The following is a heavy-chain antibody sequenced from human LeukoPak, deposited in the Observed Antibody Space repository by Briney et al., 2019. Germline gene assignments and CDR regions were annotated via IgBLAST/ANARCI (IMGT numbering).Heavy chain of an antibody. CDR2: ISSSSSYI. CDR1: GFTFSNYV. D-gene: IGHD5-24*01. V-gene: IGHV3-21*01. J-gene: IGHJ4*02. CDR3: AKWDSRDGYKEGY. Sequence: GGSLRLSCADSGFTFSNYVMSWVRQAPGKGLEWVSSISSSSSYIYYADSVKGRFTISRDNSKNTLYLQMNSLRAEDTAVYYCAKWDSRDGYKEGYWGQGTLVTVSS.